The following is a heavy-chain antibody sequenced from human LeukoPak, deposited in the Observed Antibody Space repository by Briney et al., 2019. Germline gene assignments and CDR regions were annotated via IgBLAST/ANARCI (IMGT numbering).Heavy chain of an antibody. J-gene: IGHJ4*02. V-gene: IGHV3-23*01. Sequence: GGSLRLSRAASGFTFSSYAMSWVRQAPGKGLEWVSAISGSGDSTYYADSVKGRFTISRDNSKNTLYLQMNSLRAEDTAVYYCAKFRAAYCGGDCSDYWGQGTLVTVSS. CDR3: AKFRAAYCGGDCSDY. CDR1: GFTFSSYA. D-gene: IGHD2-21*02. CDR2: ISGSGDST.